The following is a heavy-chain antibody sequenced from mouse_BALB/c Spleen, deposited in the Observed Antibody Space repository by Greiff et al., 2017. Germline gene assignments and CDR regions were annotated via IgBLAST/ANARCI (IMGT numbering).Heavy chain of an antibody. V-gene: IGHV5-17*02. CDR3: ARDVGHYVDY. Sequence: EVKLVESGGGLVQPGGSRKLSCAASGFTFSSFGMHWVRQAPEKGLEWVAYISSGSSTIYYADTVKGRFTISRDNPKNTLFLQMTSLRSEDTAMYYCARDVGHYVDYWGQGTTLTVSS. J-gene: IGHJ2*01. CDR2: ISSGSSTI. CDR1: GFTFSSFG.